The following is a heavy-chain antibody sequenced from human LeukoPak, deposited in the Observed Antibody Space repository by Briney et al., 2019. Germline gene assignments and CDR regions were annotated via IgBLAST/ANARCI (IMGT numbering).Heavy chain of an antibody. J-gene: IGHJ5*02. CDR1: GFTFSNYG. D-gene: IGHD3-10*01. CDR3: AKDAGTMVRGVAPNWFDP. CDR2: IRYDGSDK. Sequence: PGGSLRLSCAASGFTFSNYGMHWVRQAPNKGLEWVAFIRYDGSDKYYADAVKGRFTISRDNSKNTLYLQMNSLRAEDTAVYYCAKDAGTMVRGVAPNWFDPWGQGTLVTVSS. V-gene: IGHV3-30*02.